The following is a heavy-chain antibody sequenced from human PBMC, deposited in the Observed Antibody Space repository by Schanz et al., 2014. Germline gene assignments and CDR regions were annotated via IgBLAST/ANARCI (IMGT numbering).Heavy chain of an antibody. Sequence: EVQLVESGGGLVQPGGSLRLSCAVSGFRFKTYEMNWVRQVRGKGLEWVSSISPSGDTHYLASVKGRFTISRENAKSSLYLQMDHLRVEDTAAYYCAGAAVGFIVDAFDLLGRGTMVIVSS. D-gene: IGHD6-19*01. J-gene: IGHJ3*01. CDR3: AGAAVGFIVDAFDL. CDR1: GFRFKTYE. CDR2: ISPSGDT. V-gene: IGHV3-13*01.